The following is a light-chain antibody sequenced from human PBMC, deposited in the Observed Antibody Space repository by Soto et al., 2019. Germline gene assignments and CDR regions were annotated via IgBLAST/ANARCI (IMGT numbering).Light chain of an antibody. Sequence: DIQMTQSPSTLSASVGDRVTITCRASQSISYWLAWYQQKPGKAPKLLIYDASSLESGVPSRFSGSGSGTEFTLTISSLQPDDFATFYCQQYNSHSKTFGQGTKVDIK. CDR1: QSISYW. J-gene: IGKJ1*01. CDR3: QQYNSHSKT. CDR2: DAS. V-gene: IGKV1-5*01.